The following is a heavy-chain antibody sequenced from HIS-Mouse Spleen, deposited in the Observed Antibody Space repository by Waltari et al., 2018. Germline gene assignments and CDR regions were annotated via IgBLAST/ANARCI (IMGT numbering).Heavy chain of an antibody. J-gene: IGHJ4*02. D-gene: IGHD6-19*01. CDR2: INHSGST. Sequence: QVQLQQWGAGLLKPSETLSLTCAVYGGSFSGYYWIWIRQPPGKGLEWIGEINHSGSTNYNPSLKSRVTISVDTSKNQFALKLSSVTAADTAVYYCARGRGYYSSGWFDYWGQGTLVTVSS. V-gene: IGHV4-34*01. CDR3: ARGRGYYSSGWFDY. CDR1: GGSFSGYY.